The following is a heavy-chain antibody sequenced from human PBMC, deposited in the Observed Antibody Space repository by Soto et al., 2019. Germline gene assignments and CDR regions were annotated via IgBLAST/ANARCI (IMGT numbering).Heavy chain of an antibody. J-gene: IGHJ6*03. CDR1: GDSFNDYY. D-gene: IGHD5-12*01. CDR2: INPNGGGT. CDR3: ARESGGATATLDYYYFYREG. V-gene: IGHV1-2*02. Sequence: VQLVQSGAEVKKPGASVKVSCKTSGDSFNDYYIHWVRQAPGQGLEWMGWINPNGGGTKYAQKFQGRVTVTRDTSIRTVYMELSSLSSGDRAVYYCARESGGATATLDYYYFYREGWGKGTTVTVSS.